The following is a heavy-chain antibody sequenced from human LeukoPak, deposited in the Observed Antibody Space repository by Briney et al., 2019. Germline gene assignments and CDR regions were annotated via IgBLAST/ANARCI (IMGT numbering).Heavy chain of an antibody. CDR2: IIPIFGTP. J-gene: IGHJ6*03. Sequence: SVKVSCMASGGTFRTYSVTWVRQAPGQGLEWMGGIIPIFGTPHYAQKFQGRVKVTTDDATGTAYMEPSSLMSEDTAIYYCARVDRYHFYLDVWGKGTPVTVSS. CDR1: GGTFRTYS. V-gene: IGHV1-69*05. CDR3: ARVDRYHFYLDV.